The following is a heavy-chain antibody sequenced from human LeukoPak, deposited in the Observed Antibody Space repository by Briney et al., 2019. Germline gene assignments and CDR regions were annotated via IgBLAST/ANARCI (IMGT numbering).Heavy chain of an antibody. CDR1: GFVFSNYA. Sequence: GGSLRLSCTGSGFVFSNYAIHWVRQAPGKGLEWVSAISGSGGSTYYADSVKGRFTISRDNSKNTLYLQMNSLRAEDTAVYYCAGQRPPYPYWGQGTLVTVSS. V-gene: IGHV3-23*01. CDR3: AGQRPPYPY. J-gene: IGHJ4*02. CDR2: ISGSGGST.